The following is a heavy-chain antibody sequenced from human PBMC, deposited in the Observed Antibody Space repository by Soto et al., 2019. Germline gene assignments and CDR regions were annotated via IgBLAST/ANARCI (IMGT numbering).Heavy chain of an antibody. V-gene: IGHV4-39*01. D-gene: IGHD5-18*01. CDR3: TCFFSGGYGYGFYYYGMDV. Sequence: SGTLALTCTVPGGSISRSSYYWGWIRQPPGKGLEWIGSIYYSGSTYYNPSLKSRVTISVDTSKSQFSLKLSSVTAADTAVYYCTCFFSGGYGYGFYYYGMDVWGQRTTGTVSS. J-gene: IGHJ6*02. CDR2: IYYSGST. CDR1: GGSISRSSYY.